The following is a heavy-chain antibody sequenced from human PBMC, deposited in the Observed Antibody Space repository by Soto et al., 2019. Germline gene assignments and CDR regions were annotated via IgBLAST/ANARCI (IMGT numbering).Heavy chain of an antibody. V-gene: IGHV4-31*03. J-gene: IGHJ4*02. CDR1: GGSISSGGYY. CDR3: ARETSRRYCSGGSCYQIYYFDY. D-gene: IGHD2-15*01. Sequence: PSETLSLTCTVSGGSISSGGYYWSWIRQHPGKGLEWIGYIYYSGSTYYNPSLKSRVTISVDTSKNQFSLKLSSVTAADTAVYYCARETSRRYCSGGSCYQIYYFDYWGQGTLVTVSS. CDR2: IYYSGST.